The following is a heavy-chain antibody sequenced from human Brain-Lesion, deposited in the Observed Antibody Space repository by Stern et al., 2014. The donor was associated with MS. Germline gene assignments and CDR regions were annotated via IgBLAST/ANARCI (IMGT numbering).Heavy chain of an antibody. Sequence: VQLVESGAEVKKPGASVKVSCKASGYIFTGYYIHWVRQAPGQGLEWMAWINPNTGGTTYAQQFPGRVTMSRDTSISTAYVELSRLTSDDTAVYYCARDQRGITIFGVVTDYYYLGMDVWGQGTTVTVSS. D-gene: IGHD3-3*01. CDR2: INPNTGGT. V-gene: IGHV1-2*02. J-gene: IGHJ6*02. CDR1: GYIFTGYY. CDR3: ARDQRGITIFGVVTDYYYLGMDV.